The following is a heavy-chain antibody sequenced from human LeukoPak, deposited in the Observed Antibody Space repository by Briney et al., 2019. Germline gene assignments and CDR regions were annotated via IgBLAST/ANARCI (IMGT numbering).Heavy chain of an antibody. V-gene: IGHV3-9*01. J-gene: IGHJ3*02. CDR2: ISWNSGSI. CDR3: AKDRARGAPPTESTYAFDI. CDR1: GFTFDDYA. D-gene: IGHD2-2*01. Sequence: SLRLSCAASGFTFDDYATHWVRQAPGKGLEWVSGISWNSGSIGYADSVKGRFTISRDNPKNSLYLQMNSLRAEDTALYYCAKDRARGAPPTESTYAFDIWGQGTMVTVSS.